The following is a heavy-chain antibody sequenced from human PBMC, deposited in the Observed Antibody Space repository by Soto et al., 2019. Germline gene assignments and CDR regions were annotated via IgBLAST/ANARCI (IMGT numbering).Heavy chain of an antibody. Sequence: PSETLSLTCAVYGGSFSGYYWSWIRQPPGKGLEWIGEINHSGSTNYNPSLKSRVTISVDTSKNQFPLKLSSVTAADTAVYYCARMITFGVFDYWGQGTLVTVSS. D-gene: IGHD3-16*01. CDR3: ARMITFGVFDY. J-gene: IGHJ4*02. V-gene: IGHV4-34*01. CDR2: INHSGST. CDR1: GGSFSGYY.